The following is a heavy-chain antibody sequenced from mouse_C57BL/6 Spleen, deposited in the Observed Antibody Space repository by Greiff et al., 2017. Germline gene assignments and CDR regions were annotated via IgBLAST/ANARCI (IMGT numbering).Heavy chain of an antibody. D-gene: IGHD4-1*01. CDR3: TLTGTADY. V-gene: IGHV14-4*01. CDR1: GFNIKDDY. Sequence: EVQGVESGAELVRPGASVKLSCTASGFNIKDDYMHWVKQRPEQGLEWIGWIDPENGDTEYASKFQGKATITADTSSNTAYLQLSSLTSEDTAVYYCTLTGTADYWGQGTTLTVSS. CDR2: IDPENGDT. J-gene: IGHJ2*01.